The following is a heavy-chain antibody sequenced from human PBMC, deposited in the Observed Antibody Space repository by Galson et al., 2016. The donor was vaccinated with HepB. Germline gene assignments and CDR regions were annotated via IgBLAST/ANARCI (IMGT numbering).Heavy chain of an antibody. D-gene: IGHD3-10*01. CDR3: ARGLVEPGTLFSGAGAIHDY. V-gene: IGHV1-18*04. CDR2: ISTYNGDT. CDR1: GYIFTNYG. Sequence: SVKVSCKASGYIFTNYGMSWVRQAPGQGLEWMGWISTYNGDTDYAQKFQGRVTMTTDTSTSTVYMDLSSLRFDDTAFYFCARGLVEPGTLFSGAGAIHDYWGQGTLSTVSS. J-gene: IGHJ4*02.